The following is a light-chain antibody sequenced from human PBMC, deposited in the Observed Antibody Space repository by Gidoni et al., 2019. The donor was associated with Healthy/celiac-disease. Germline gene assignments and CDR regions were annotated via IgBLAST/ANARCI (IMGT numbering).Light chain of an antibody. CDR3: QAWDSSTAV. CDR2: QDS. J-gene: IGLJ2*01. CDR1: KWGDKY. V-gene: IGLV3-1*01. Sequence: SYELTQPPSVSVPPGQTASITCSGDKWGDKYACWYQQKPGQSPVLVIYQDSKRPSGIPERFSGSTSGNTATLTISGTQAMDEAYYYCQAWDSSTAVFGGGTKLTVL.